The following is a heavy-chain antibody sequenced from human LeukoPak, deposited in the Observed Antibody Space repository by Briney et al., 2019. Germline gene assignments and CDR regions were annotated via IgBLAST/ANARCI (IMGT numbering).Heavy chain of an antibody. CDR1: GFTFGSHA. J-gene: IGHJ4*02. CDR2: IFGRVASP. Sequence: GGSLRLSCEASGFTFGSHAMYWVRQAPGRGLEWVAGIFGRVASPHYADPVKGRFTISRDKSRNTVYLQINSLRAEDTAVYYCGKTTVGYSSGQKPAWPVDYWGQGTLVTVSS. CDR3: GKTTVGYSSGQKPAWPVDY. V-gene: IGHV3-23*01. D-gene: IGHD5-18*01.